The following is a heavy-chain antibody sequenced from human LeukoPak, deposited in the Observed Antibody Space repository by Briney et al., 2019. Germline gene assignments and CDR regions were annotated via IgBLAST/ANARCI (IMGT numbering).Heavy chain of an antibody. J-gene: IGHJ4*02. Sequence: PSETLSLTCTVSGGSISSDSYYWGWIRQPPGKGLEWIGSIHYSGSTYYNPSLKSRVTISGDTSKNQFSLRLSSVTAADTAVYYCASREGRLWFHFDSWGQGTLVTVSS. D-gene: IGHD5-18*01. CDR1: GGSISSDSYY. V-gene: IGHV4-39*01. CDR3: ASREGRLWFHFDS. CDR2: IHYSGST.